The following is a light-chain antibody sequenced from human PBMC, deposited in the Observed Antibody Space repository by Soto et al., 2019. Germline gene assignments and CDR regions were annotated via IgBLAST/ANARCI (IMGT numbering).Light chain of an antibody. V-gene: IGLV2-23*02. CDR2: EVN. Sequence: QSALTQPASVSESPGQSITISCTGTSSDVGSYNLVSWYQQHPGRTPKLMIYEVNKRPSGVSNRFSGSKFGNTASLTISGLQAEDEADYFCCSYSRSKVLFGGGTKVTVL. J-gene: IGLJ2*01. CDR1: SSDVGSYNL. CDR3: CSYSRSKVL.